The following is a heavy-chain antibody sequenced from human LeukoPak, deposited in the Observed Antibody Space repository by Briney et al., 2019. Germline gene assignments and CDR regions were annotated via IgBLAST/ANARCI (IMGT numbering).Heavy chain of an antibody. CDR1: GFTFSSYE. V-gene: IGHV3-48*03. J-gene: IGHJ4*02. CDR3: ARSMAAAGST. CDR2: ISGSGSTI. Sequence: PGGSLRLSCAASGFTFSSYEMNWVRQAPGKGLEWVSYISGSGSTIYYADSVKGRFTISRDNAKNSLYLQMNSLRAEDTAVYYCARSMAAAGSTWGRGTLVTVSS. D-gene: IGHD6-13*01.